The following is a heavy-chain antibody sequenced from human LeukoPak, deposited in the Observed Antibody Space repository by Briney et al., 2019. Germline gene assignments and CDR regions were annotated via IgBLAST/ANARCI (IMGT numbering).Heavy chain of an antibody. Sequence: GASVKVSCKASGYTFISYGISWVRQAPGQGLEWMRWISSQNGYTKYAQKFQGRVTMTTDTSMSTAYMELGVLRSDDTAVYYGARRRAVAGVNWFDPSGQGTLVTVSS. CDR2: ISSQNGYT. CDR3: ARRRAVAGVNWFDP. V-gene: IGHV1-18*01. J-gene: IGHJ5*02. CDR1: GYTFISYG. D-gene: IGHD6-19*01.